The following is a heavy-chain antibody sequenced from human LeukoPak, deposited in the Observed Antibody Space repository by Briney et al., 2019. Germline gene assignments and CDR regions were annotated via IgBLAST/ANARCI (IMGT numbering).Heavy chain of an antibody. J-gene: IGHJ3*02. Sequence: ASVKVSCKTSGYTFTGFHVFWVRQAPGQGLEWMGWINPNSGGTNYAQKFQGRVTMTRDTSISTAYMELSRLRSDDTAVYYCARVIGRHAFDIWGQGTMVTVSS. V-gene: IGHV1-2*02. D-gene: IGHD2/OR15-2a*01. CDR2: INPNSGGT. CDR1: GYTFTGFH. CDR3: ARVIGRHAFDI.